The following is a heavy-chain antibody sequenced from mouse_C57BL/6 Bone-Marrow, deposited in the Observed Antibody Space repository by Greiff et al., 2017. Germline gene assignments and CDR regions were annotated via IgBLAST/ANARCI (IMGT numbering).Heavy chain of an antibody. CDR1: GFNIKDDY. V-gene: IGHV14-4*01. Sequence: DVKLVESGAELVRPGASVKLSCTASGFNIKDDYMHWVKQRPEQGLEWIGWIDPENGDTEYASKFQGKATITADTSSNTAYLQRSSLTSEDTAVYYCTAWCYYYGSSSFIWGTGTTVTVSS. D-gene: IGHD1-1*01. CDR2: IDPENGDT. J-gene: IGHJ1*03. CDR3: TAWCYYYGSSSFI.